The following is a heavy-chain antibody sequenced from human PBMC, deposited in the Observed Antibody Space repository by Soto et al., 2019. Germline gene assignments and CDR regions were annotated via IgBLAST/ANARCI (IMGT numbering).Heavy chain of an antibody. CDR2: ISATGGSA. V-gene: IGHV3-23*01. D-gene: IGHD5-12*01. J-gene: IGHJ4*02. CDR3: ARNRGYSGYDREVFDF. Sequence: EVQLLQSGGGLVQPGGSLRLSCVASGFTFSSYAMNWVRQAPGKGPEWVSSISATGGSAYYADSVKGRFTISRDNSKNTLYLQRDSLRADDTAVYYCARNRGYSGYDREVFDFWGQGTLVTVSS. CDR1: GFTFSSYA.